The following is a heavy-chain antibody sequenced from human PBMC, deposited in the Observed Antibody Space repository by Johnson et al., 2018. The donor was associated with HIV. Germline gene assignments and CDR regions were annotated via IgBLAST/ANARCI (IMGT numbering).Heavy chain of an antibody. V-gene: IGHV3-30*03. CDR2: ISYDGSNK. D-gene: IGHD3-22*01. Sequence: QVQLVESGGGVVQPGRSLKVSCAASRFTFSSYGMHWVRQAPGKGLEWVAVISYDGSNKYYADSVKGRFTISRDNSKNTLYLQMNSLRAEDTAMYFCVRRFYDSSAFDVWGQGTLVTVSS. J-gene: IGHJ3*01. CDR3: VRRFYDSSAFDV. CDR1: RFTFSSYG.